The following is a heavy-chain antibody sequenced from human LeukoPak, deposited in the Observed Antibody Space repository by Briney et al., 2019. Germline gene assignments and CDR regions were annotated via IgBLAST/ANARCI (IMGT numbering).Heavy chain of an antibody. V-gene: IGHV3-33*01. CDR2: IWDDGSNQ. D-gene: IGHD6-13*01. Sequence: PGGSLRLSCAASGFAFSRYGMHWVRQAPGKELEWVAVIWDDGSNQKYADSVKGRFTISRDNSKNTLYLQMNSLRAEDTAVYYCVRGRGSSWYFDYWGQGTLVTVSS. J-gene: IGHJ4*02. CDR3: VRGRGSSWYFDY. CDR1: GFAFSRYG.